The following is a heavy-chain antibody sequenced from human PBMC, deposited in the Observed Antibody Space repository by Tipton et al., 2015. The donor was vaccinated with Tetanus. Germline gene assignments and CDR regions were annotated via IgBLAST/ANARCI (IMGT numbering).Heavy chain of an antibody. CDR2: ISAGSGSST. CDR1: GFTFNTFA. V-gene: IGHV3-23*01. CDR3: AKSKRGYSYGTFDY. D-gene: IGHD5-18*01. Sequence: SLRLSCAASGFTFNTFAMSWVRQAPGKGLEWVSTISAGSGSSTFYAASVGGRVTISRDNSKNTLYLQMDSLSAEDTAVYFCAKSKRGYSYGTFDYWGQGTPVTVSP. J-gene: IGHJ4*02.